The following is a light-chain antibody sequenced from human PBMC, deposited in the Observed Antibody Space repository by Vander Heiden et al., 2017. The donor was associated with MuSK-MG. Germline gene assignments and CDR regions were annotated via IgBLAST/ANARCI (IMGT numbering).Light chain of an antibody. Sequence: QTVVTQEPPFSVSPGGTVTLTCGLSSGSVSTYNYPSWYQQTPGHAPRMRSYNTNTRSSGVPDRVSGSILGNNAALTITGAQAEDESYYDCVHYLANGRWVFGGGTKLTVL. CDR1: SGSVSTYNY. CDR2: NTN. CDR3: VHYLANGRWV. V-gene: IGLV8-61*01. J-gene: IGLJ3*02.